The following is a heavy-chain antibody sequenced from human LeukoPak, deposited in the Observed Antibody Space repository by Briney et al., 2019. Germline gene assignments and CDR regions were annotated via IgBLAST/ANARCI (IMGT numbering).Heavy chain of an antibody. CDR1: GFTFSSYA. Sequence: GGSLRLSCAASGFTFSSYAMSWVRQAPGKGLEWVSAISGSGGSTYYADSVKGRFTISRDNSKNTLYLQMNSLRAEDTAVYYCARDPLYYYDSSGYETSYYGMDVWGQGTTVTVSS. CDR3: ARDPLYYYDSSGYETSYYGMDV. V-gene: IGHV3-23*01. CDR2: ISGSGGST. D-gene: IGHD3-22*01. J-gene: IGHJ6*02.